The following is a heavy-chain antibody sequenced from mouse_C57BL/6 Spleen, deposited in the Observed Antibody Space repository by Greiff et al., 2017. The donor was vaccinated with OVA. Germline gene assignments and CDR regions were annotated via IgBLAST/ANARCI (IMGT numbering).Heavy chain of an antibody. D-gene: IGHD2-5*01. CDR2: IDPETGGT. Sequence: VQLQQSGAELVRPGASVTLSCKASGYTFTDYEMHWVKQTPVHGLEWIGAIDPETGGTASNQKFKGKAILTADKSYSTAYMELRSLTSEDSAVYYCTRGRYSNYGGYFDVWGTGTTVTVSS. CDR1: GYTFTDYE. CDR3: TRGRYSNYGGYFDV. J-gene: IGHJ1*03. V-gene: IGHV1-15*01.